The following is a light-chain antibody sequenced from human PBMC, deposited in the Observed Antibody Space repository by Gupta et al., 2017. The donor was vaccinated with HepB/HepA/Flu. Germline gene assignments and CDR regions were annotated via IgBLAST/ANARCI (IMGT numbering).Light chain of an antibody. Sequence: EIVMTQSPATLSVSPGERATLSCRASQSVSSNLAWYQQKPGQAPRLLIYGASTRATGIPARFSGSGSGTEFTLTISSRQSEDFAVYYFQQHNNWPPLTFGGGTKVEIK. CDR1: QSVSSN. J-gene: IGKJ4*01. CDR3: QQHNNWPPLT. CDR2: GAS. V-gene: IGKV3-15*01.